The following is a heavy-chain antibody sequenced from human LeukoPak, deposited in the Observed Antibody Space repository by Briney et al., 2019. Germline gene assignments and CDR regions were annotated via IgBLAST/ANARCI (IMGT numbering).Heavy chain of an antibody. D-gene: IGHD2-21*02. CDR2: INSDGRSA. V-gene: IGHV3-74*01. CDR1: GFTFSSYW. J-gene: IGHJ4*02. Sequence: GGSLRLSCAASGFTFSSYWMHWVRQAPGKGLVWVSRINSDGRSANYADSGKGRFTISRDNAKNTLYLQMNSLRAEDTAVYYCARDLDPQVVTANIGGYWGQGTLVTVSS. CDR3: ARDLDPQVVTANIGGY.